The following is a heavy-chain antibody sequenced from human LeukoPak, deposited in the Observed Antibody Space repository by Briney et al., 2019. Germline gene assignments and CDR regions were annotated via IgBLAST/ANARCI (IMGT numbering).Heavy chain of an antibody. J-gene: IGHJ4*02. CDR1: GFTFRSYE. V-gene: IGHV3-48*03. CDR3: AREQTYGDYFDY. Sequence: GGSLRLSCAASGFTFRSYEMIWVRQPPGKGLEWVSYIDSSGTTISYADSVRGRFTISRDNAKNSLYLQMSSLRAEDTAVYYCAREQTYGDYFDYWGQGTLVTVS. CDR2: IDSSGTTI. D-gene: IGHD4-17*01.